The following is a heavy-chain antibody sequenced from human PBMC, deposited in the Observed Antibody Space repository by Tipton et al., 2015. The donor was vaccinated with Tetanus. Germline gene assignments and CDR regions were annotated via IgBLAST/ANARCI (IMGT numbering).Heavy chain of an antibody. J-gene: IGHJ6*02. CDR1: GYEFISYW. Sequence: QSGPEVKKPGESLRISCKASGYEFISYWIAWVRQMPGKGLEWMGVIYPADSVIRNSPSFQGQVTMSVDKSTSTAYLQWRSLKASDSAMYYCARHSGGSEIGYYDDMDVWGQGTTVTVSS. V-gene: IGHV5-51*01. CDR2: IYPADSVI. D-gene: IGHD3-10*01. CDR3: ARHSGGSEIGYYDDMDV.